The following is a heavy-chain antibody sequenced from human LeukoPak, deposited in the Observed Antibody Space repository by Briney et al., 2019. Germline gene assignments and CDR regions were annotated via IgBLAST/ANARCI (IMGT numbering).Heavy chain of an antibody. V-gene: IGHV3-21*01. CDR2: ISSSSSYI. CDR3: ATTFGTTGPFDY. D-gene: IGHD1-7*01. J-gene: IGHJ4*02. Sequence: GGSLRLSCAASGFTFSSYSMNWVRQAPGKGLEWVSSISSSSSYIYYADSVKGRFTISRDNAKNSLYLQMNSLRAEDTAVYYCATTFGTTGPFDYWGQGTLVTVSS. CDR1: GFTFSSYS.